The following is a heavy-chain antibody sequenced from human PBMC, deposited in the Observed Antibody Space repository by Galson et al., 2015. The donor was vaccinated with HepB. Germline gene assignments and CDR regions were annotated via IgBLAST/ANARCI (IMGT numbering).Heavy chain of an antibody. CDR3: ARDGPGDYTAQSPSDY. Sequence: SLRLSCAASGFTFSSYSMNWVRQAPGKGLEWVSYISSSSSTIYYADSVKGRFTISRDNSKNSLYLQMNSLRAEDTAVYYCARDGPGDYTAQSPSDYWGQGTLVTVSS. J-gene: IGHJ4*02. CDR2: ISSSSSTI. D-gene: IGHD4-17*01. V-gene: IGHV3-48*04. CDR1: GFTFSSYS.